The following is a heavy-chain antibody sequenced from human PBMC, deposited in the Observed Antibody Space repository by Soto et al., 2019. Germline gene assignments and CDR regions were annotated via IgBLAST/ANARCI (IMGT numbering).Heavy chain of an antibody. V-gene: IGHV3-23*01. Sequence: EVQLLESGGGLVQPGGSLRLSCAASGFPFSSYAMSWVRQAPGKGLEWVSVISASGGNTYYTHSVKGRFTISRDNSKNSLYRQMNSLRAEDTAVYYCVKDGYTGYARSFDIWGQGTMVTVSS. CDR3: VKDGYTGYARSFDI. CDR2: ISASGGNT. CDR1: GFPFSSYA. D-gene: IGHD5-12*01. J-gene: IGHJ3*02.